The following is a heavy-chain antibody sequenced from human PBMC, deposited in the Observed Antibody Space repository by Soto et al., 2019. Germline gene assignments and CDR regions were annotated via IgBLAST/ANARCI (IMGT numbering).Heavy chain of an antibody. J-gene: IGHJ6*02. V-gene: IGHV3-30*18. Sequence: SGGSLRLSCAASGFTFSSYGMHWVRQAPGKGLEWVAVISYDGSNKYYADSVKGRFTISRDNSKNTLYLQMNSLRAEDTAVYYCAKVSIAGYYYYSMDVWGQGTTVTVSS. CDR3: AKVSIAGYYYYSMDV. CDR2: ISYDGSNK. D-gene: IGHD2-21*01. CDR1: GFTFSSYG.